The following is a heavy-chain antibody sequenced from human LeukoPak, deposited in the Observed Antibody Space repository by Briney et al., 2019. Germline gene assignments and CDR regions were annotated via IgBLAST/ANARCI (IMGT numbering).Heavy chain of an antibody. J-gene: IGHJ6*02. CDR2: IFYSGST. CDR3: ARTGYYGSGSSYYYGMDV. CDR1: GGSISSYY. V-gene: IGHV4-59*08. Sequence: KPSETLSLTCTVSGGSISSYYWSWIRQPPGKGLEWLGYIFYSGSTNYNPSLESRVTISLDTSKNQFSLKLNSVTAADTAVYYCARTGYYGSGSSYYYGMDVWGQGTTVTVSS. D-gene: IGHD3-10*01.